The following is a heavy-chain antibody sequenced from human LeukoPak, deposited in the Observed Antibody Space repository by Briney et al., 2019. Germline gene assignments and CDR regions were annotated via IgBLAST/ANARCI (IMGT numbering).Heavy chain of an antibody. CDR1: EFAFSTYN. J-gene: IGHJ4*02. V-gene: IGHV3-48*02. Sequence: GGSLRLSCAASEFAFSTYNMNWVRQAPGKGLEWVSYISTGSSTTYYADSVKGRFTISRDNVENSLYLQMNSLRDEDTAVYYCARVVSGGYSSIDYWGQGTLVTVSS. CDR3: ARVVSGGYSSIDY. D-gene: IGHD5-18*01. CDR2: ISTGSSTT.